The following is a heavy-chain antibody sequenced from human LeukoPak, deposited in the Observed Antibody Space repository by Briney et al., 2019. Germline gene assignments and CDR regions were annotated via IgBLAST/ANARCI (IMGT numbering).Heavy chain of an antibody. Sequence: ASVKVSCKASGYTFTNYYMHWVRQAPGEGLEWMGIINPSGGSTTYAQKFQGRVTMTRDTSTSTVYMELSSLSSEDTAVYYCARQQSVTRWSLYFDHWGHGALVTVSS. J-gene: IGHJ4*01. CDR2: INPSGGST. CDR1: GYTFTNYY. D-gene: IGHD1-14*01. CDR3: ARQQSVTRWSLYFDH. V-gene: IGHV1-46*01.